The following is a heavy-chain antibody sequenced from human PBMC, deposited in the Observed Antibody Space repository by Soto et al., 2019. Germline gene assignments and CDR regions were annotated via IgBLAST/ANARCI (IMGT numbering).Heavy chain of an antibody. CDR3: ARDSNIVVDGGSCQDY. CDR2: IFPSGDGT. J-gene: IGHJ4*02. D-gene: IGHD2-15*01. CDR1: GYTFTNYH. Sequence: QVQLVQSGAEVKEPGASVTVSCKASGYTFTNYHMHWVRQAPGQGFEWMGVIFPSGDGTTHAQQFQGRVTQTSDTPTSTLYLEQSSRGVDVTAVYYCARDSNIVVDGGSCQDYWGQGTQVTVSS. V-gene: IGHV1-46*01.